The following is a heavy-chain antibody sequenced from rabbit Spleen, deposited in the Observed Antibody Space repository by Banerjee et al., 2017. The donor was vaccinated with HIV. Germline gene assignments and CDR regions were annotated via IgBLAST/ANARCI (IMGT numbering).Heavy chain of an antibody. J-gene: IGHJ4*01. CDR1: GFSFRFSFSDNYW. V-gene: IGHV1S45*01. CDR2: IYPVFGIT. Sequence: QEQLVESGGDLVKPEGSLTLTCTASGFSFRFSFSDNYWICWVRQAPGKGLEWIGDIYPVFGITNYANSVKGRFTISSDNAQNTVDLQMNSLTAADTATYFCARNYNSAWDLWGPGTLVTVS. CDR3: ARNYNSAWDL. D-gene: IGHD4-1*01.